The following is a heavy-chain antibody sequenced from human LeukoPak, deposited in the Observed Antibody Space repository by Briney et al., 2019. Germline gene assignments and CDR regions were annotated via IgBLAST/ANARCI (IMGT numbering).Heavy chain of an antibody. Sequence: PGGSLRLSCAASGFTFSSYAMSWVRQAPGKGLEYVSAISSNGGSTYYANSVKGRFTISRDNSKNTLYLQMGSLRAEDMAVYYCARDEDDFWSGYYPHAFDIWGQGTMVTVSS. CDR1: GFTFSSYA. J-gene: IGHJ3*02. CDR3: ARDEDDFWSGYYPHAFDI. D-gene: IGHD3-3*01. CDR2: ISSNGGST. V-gene: IGHV3-64*01.